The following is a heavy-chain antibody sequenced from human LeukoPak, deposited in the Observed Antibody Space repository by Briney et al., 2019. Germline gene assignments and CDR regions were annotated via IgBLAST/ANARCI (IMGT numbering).Heavy chain of an antibody. J-gene: IGHJ4*02. Sequence: TSETLSLTCTVSGDSISSHYWSWIRQPPGKGLEWIGYIYYSGSINYNSSLKSRVTISVDTSKNQFSLKLNSVTAADTAVYYCARDKYYYDSSGYYYFDYWGQGTLVTVSS. CDR1: GDSISSHY. CDR2: IYYSGSI. V-gene: IGHV4-59*11. D-gene: IGHD3-22*01. CDR3: ARDKYYYDSSGYYYFDY.